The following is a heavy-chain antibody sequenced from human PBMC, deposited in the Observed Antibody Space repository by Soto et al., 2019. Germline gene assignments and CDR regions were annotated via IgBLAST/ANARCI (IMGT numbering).Heavy chain of an antibody. D-gene: IGHD6-13*01. CDR3: ARTMYSNRGWFDP. J-gene: IGHJ5*02. Sequence: PGGSLRLSCAASGFTFSSYDMNGVRQAPGKGLEWVSCITSSGSLIYYADSVRGRFTVSRDNAKNSLYLQMNSLRAEDTGVYYCARTMYSNRGWFDPWGQGTLVTVSS. CDR1: GFTFSSYD. CDR2: ITSSGSLI. V-gene: IGHV3-48*03.